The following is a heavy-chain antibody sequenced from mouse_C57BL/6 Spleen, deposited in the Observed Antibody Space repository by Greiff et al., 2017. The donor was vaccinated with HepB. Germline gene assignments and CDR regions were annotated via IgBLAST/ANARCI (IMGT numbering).Heavy chain of an antibody. V-gene: IGHV1-82*01. CDR2: IYPGDGDT. CDR3: ARTTTVVAGDYFDY. CDR1: GYAFSSSW. J-gene: IGHJ2*01. D-gene: IGHD1-1*01. Sequence: VQLQQSGPELVKPGASVKISCKASGYAFSSSWMNWVKQRPGKGLEWIGRIYPGDGDTNYNGKFKGKATLTADKSSSTAYMQLSSLTSEDSAVYFCARTTTVVAGDYFDYWGQGTTLTVSS.